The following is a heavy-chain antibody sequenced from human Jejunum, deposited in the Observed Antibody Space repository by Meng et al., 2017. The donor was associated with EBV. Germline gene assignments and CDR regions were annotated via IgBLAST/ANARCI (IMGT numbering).Heavy chain of an antibody. CDR1: GYTFTTYG. V-gene: IGHV1-3*04. D-gene: IGHD1-1*01. Sequence: QVHLGQSGAEVKKPGASVKISCRASGYTFTTYGIHWLRQAPGERLELMGWINTGNGDTLYAQKFQGRVTITRDTSANTVYMDLSSLLSEDTAMYYCARDERLGPYYFEYWGQGTLVTVSS. J-gene: IGHJ4*02. CDR3: ARDERLGPYYFEY. CDR2: INTGNGDT.